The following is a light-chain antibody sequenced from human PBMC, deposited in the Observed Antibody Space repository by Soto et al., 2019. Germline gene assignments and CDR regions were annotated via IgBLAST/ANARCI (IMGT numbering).Light chain of an antibody. Sequence: DIQMSQSPSSVSASVGDGVTITCRASQGISTSLGWYQQKPGKAPKLLIYAASSLQSGVPSRFSGTGSGTDFTLTISSLQSEDFAVYYCQQYNNWPITFGQGTRLEIK. J-gene: IGKJ5*01. CDR1: QGISTS. CDR2: AAS. V-gene: IGKV1-12*01. CDR3: QQYNNWPIT.